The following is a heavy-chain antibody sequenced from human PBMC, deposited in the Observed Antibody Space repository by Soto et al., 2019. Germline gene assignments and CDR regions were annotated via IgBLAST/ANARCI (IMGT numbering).Heavy chain of an antibody. Sequence: QVQLVESGGGVVQPGRSLRLSCAASGFTFSSYAMHWVRQAPGKGLEWVAVISYDGSNKYYADSVKGRFIISRDNSKNTLYLQMNSLRAEDTAVYYCAREGYCSGGSCYSFWYYYYGMDVWGQGTTVTVSS. CDR1: GFTFSSYA. J-gene: IGHJ6*02. V-gene: IGHV3-30-3*01. CDR3: AREGYCSGGSCYSFWYYYYGMDV. CDR2: ISYDGSNK. D-gene: IGHD2-15*01.